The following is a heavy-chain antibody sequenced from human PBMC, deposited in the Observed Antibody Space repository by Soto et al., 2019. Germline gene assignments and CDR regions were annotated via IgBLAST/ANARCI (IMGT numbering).Heavy chain of an antibody. Sequence: SETLSLTCTVSGGSLSSYYWSWIRQPPGKGLEWIGYIYYSGSTNYNPSLKSRVTISVDTSKNQFSLKMSSVTAADTALYYCARVERGTATTVVDAFDIWGPGTMVTVSS. V-gene: IGHV4-59*12. CDR3: ARVERGTATTVVDAFDI. D-gene: IGHD1-1*01. J-gene: IGHJ3*02. CDR2: IYYSGST. CDR1: GGSLSSYY.